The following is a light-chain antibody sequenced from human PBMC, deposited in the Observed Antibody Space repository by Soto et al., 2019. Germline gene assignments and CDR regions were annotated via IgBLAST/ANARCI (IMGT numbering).Light chain of an antibody. CDR2: DAS. Sequence: VLTQSPGTLSLSPGGRATLSCRASQNINNNYLAWYQHKPGQAPRLLISDASNRATGIPARFSGSGSGTDFTLTISRLEPEDLAVYYCQQYDNSPLTFGGGTKVDIK. CDR3: QQYDNSPLT. CDR1: QNINNNY. J-gene: IGKJ4*01. V-gene: IGKV3-20*01.